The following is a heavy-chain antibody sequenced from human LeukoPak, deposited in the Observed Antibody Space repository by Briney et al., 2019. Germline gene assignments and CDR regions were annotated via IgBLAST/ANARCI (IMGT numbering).Heavy chain of an antibody. Sequence: LGGSLRLSCAASGFTFSSYGMRWVRQAPGKRLGGVAVIWCGGSNKYYADSVKVRFTISRDNSKNTLYLQMNSLRAEDTAVYYCAKEFTSEYSYGYPDYWGERALVTVSS. D-gene: IGHD5-18*01. CDR1: GFTFSSYG. V-gene: IGHV3-33*06. CDR2: IWCGGSNK. CDR3: AKEFTSEYSYGYPDY. J-gene: IGHJ4*02.